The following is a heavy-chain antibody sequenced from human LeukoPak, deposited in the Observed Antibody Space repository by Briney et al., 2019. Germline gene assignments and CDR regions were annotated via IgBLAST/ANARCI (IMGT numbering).Heavy chain of an antibody. CDR2: TFRNGDT. V-gene: IGHV3-53*01. J-gene: IGHJ4*02. D-gene: IGHD5-24*01. CDR3: TSDQMNY. CDR1: AFTPSRNY. Sequence: GGSLRLSCIASAFTPSRNYMLWVRQAPGEGLEWVSLTFRNGDTHYADSVKGRFTISRDTSKTTVSLQMSSLRVDDTAMYYCTSDQMNYWGQGTLVTVSS.